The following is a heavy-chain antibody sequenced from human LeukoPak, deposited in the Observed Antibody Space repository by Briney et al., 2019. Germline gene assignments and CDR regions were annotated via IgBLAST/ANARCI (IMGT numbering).Heavy chain of an antibody. CDR3: ARASYSYDINGWVPFDY. CDR2: ISGSGDNT. V-gene: IGHV3-23*01. Sequence: GGSLRLSCAASGFTFSNYAMSWVRQAPGKGLEWVSAISGSGDNTYYADSVKGRFTVSRDNSKNTLYVQMKSLRAEDTAVYYCARASYSYDINGWVPFDYWGQGTLVTVSS. CDR1: GFTFSNYA. J-gene: IGHJ4*02. D-gene: IGHD3-22*01.